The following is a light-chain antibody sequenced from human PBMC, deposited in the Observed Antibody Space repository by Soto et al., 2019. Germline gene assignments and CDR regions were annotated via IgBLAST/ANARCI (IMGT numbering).Light chain of an antibody. CDR1: QTVSRN. CDR2: DIS. Sequence: EVVMKQSPATLSLSQLEIATLSFMASQTVSRNLAWYQQRPGQAPRLLIYDISNRATGVPARFSGSGSGTDFTLTISSLEPEDFAVYYCQQRSNWPWTFGQGTRLEI. V-gene: IGKV3-11*01. J-gene: IGKJ5*01. CDR3: QQRSNWPWT.